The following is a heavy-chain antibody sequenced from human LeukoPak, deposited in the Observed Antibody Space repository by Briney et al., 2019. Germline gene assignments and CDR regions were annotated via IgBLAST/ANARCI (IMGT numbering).Heavy chain of an antibody. CDR2: TYYKSKWYN. CDR3: ARGMRAHSNFPYFDY. J-gene: IGHJ4*02. D-gene: IGHD4-11*01. V-gene: IGHV6-1*01. Sequence: SHTLSLTCVISGDSVSSNSASWNWITQSPSRGLEWLGRTYYKSKWYNDNAVSVKSRITITPDTSKKQFSLQLNSVTPEDTAVYYCARGMRAHSNFPYFDYWGQGSRVTVSS. CDR1: GDSVSSNSAS.